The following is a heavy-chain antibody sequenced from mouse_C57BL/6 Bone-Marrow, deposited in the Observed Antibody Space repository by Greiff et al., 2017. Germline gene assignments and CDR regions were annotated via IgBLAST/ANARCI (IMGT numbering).Heavy chain of an antibody. V-gene: IGHV5-16*01. CDR3: ARAASIYYGYGFAY. Sequence: VQLKQSEGGLVQPGSSMKLSCTASGFTFSDYYMAWVRQVPEKGLEWVANINYDCSSTYYLDSLKSRFIISRDNAKNILYLQMSSLKSEDTATYYCARAASIYYGYGFAYWGQGTLVTVSA. J-gene: IGHJ3*01. D-gene: IGHD2-2*01. CDR2: INYDCSST. CDR1: GFTFSDYY.